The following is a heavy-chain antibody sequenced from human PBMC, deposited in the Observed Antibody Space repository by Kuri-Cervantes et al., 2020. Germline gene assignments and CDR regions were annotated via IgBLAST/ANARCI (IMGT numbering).Heavy chain of an antibody. CDR1: GFSLSNARMG. CDR2: IFSNDEK. CDR3: AHTSTSVTTFDY. V-gene: IGHV2-26*01. D-gene: IGHD4-17*01. J-gene: IGHJ4*02. Sequence: SGPTLVKPTQTLTLTCTLSGFSLSNARMGVSWIRQPPGKALEWLAHIFSNDEKSYSTSLKSRLTISKDTSKSQVVLTMTNVDPVDTATYYCAHTSTSVTTFDYWGQGTLVTVSS.